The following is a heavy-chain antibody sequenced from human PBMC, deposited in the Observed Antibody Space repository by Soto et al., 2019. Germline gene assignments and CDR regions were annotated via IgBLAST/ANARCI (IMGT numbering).Heavy chain of an antibody. V-gene: IGHV4-61*01. CDR2: IYYSGST. D-gene: IGHD5-12*01. CDR3: ARLIRKMGGYDLWFDP. Sequence: PSETLSLTCTVSGGSVSSGSYYWSWIRQPPGKGLEWIGYIYYSGSTNYNPSLKSRVTISVDTSKNQFSLKLSSVTAADTAVYYCARLIRKMGGYDLWFDPWGQGTLVTVSS. CDR1: GGSVSSGSYY. J-gene: IGHJ5*02.